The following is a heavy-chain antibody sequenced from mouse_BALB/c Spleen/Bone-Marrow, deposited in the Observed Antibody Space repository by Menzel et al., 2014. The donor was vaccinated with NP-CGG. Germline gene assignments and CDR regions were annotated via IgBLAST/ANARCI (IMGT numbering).Heavy chain of an antibody. V-gene: IGHV1S81*02. CDR2: INPSNGRT. CDR3: APYYYGSSYGFYWYFDV. CDR1: GYTFTNYW. J-gene: IGHJ1*01. D-gene: IGHD1-1*01. Sequence: VKLQESGAELVKPGASVKLSCKASGYTFTNYWMYWVKQRPGQGLEWLGDINPSNGRTNYNENFKTKATLTVDKSSSTAYMQLSSLTSEDSAVYYCAPYYYGSSYGFYWYFDVWGAGTTVTGSS.